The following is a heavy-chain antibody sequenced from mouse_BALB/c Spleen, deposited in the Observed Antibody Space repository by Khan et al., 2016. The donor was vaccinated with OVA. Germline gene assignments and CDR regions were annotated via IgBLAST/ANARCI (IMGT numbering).Heavy chain of an antibody. CDR1: GFSITSDYA. Sequence: QLEESGPGLVKPSQSLSLTCTVTGFSITSDYAWNWIRQFPGNRLEWMGFVSYSGNTNYNPSLRSRFSITRDTSKNQFFLQLNSVTSEDTATYYCARIYGGDFDYWGQSTTLTVSS. CDR3: ARIYGGDFDY. D-gene: IGHD1-1*01. J-gene: IGHJ2*01. CDR2: VSYSGNT. V-gene: IGHV3-2*02.